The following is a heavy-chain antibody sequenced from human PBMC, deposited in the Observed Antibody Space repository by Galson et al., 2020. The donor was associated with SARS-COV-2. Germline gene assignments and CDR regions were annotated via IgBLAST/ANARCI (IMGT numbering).Heavy chain of an antibody. V-gene: IGHV3-23*01. Sequence: GGSQRLSCAGSGFTFSSYAMSWVRQAPGKGLEWVSGISGSGDTYADSVKGRFTISRDNSKNTLYLQMNSLRAEDTAIYYCAKDEGWAPNWGQGTRVTVSS. CDR3: AKDEGWAPN. CDR1: GFTFSSYA. J-gene: IGHJ4*02. D-gene: IGHD1-26*01. CDR2: ISGSGDT.